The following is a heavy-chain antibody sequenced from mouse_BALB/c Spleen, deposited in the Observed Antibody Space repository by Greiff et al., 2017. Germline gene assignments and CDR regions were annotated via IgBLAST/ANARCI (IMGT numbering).Heavy chain of an antibody. Sequence: EVQLVESGGGLVKPGGSLKLSCAASGFTFSSYAMSWVRQTPEKRLEWVATISSGGSYTYYPDSVKGRFTISRDNAKNTLYLQMSSLRSEDTAMYYCARPPYDYDWYFDVWGAGTTVTVSS. CDR3: ARPPYDYDWYFDV. J-gene: IGHJ1*01. CDR1: GFTFSSYA. V-gene: IGHV5-9-3*01. CDR2: ISSGGSYT. D-gene: IGHD2-4*01.